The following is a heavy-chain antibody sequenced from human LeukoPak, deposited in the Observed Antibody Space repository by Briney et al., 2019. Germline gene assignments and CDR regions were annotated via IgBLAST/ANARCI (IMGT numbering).Heavy chain of an antibody. CDR3: ARDIAAAGTGDWFDP. V-gene: IGHV4-61*01. Sequence: SETLSLTCTVSGGSISSGSYYWSWIRQPPGKGLEWIGYIYYSGSTNYNPSLKSRVTISVDTSKNQFPLKLSSVTAADTAVYYCARDIAAAGTGDWFDPWGQGTLVTVSS. J-gene: IGHJ5*02. CDR1: GGSISSGSYY. CDR2: IYYSGST. D-gene: IGHD6-13*01.